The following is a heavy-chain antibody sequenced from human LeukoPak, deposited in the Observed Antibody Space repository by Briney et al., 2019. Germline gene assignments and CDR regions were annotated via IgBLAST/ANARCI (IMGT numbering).Heavy chain of an antibody. Sequence: GGSLRLSCAASGLNLDAYAMHWVRQAPGKGLEWVSLLSGDGTITYYADSVKGRFTISRDNSKNSLFLEMNSLRSEDTALYYCAKDTPLFYQYYGIDVWGQGTTVTVSS. CDR1: GLNLDAYA. V-gene: IGHV3-43*02. CDR2: LSGDGTIT. J-gene: IGHJ6*02. D-gene: IGHD2-2*01. CDR3: AKDTPLFYQYYGIDV.